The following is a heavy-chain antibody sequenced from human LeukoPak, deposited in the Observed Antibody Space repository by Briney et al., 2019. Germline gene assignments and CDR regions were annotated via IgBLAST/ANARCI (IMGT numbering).Heavy chain of an antibody. CDR1: GGSVDTYY. Sequence: SETLSLTCTVSGGSVDTYYWSWIRQPPGKGLEWIGYIHYSGSTNYNPSLKSRVSISVDTSKNLFSLKLNSVTAADTAVYYSARDIGDDYTNWFDPWGQGTLVTVSS. CDR2: IHYSGST. J-gene: IGHJ5*02. CDR3: ARDIGDDYTNWFDP. V-gene: IGHV4-59*02. D-gene: IGHD5-24*01.